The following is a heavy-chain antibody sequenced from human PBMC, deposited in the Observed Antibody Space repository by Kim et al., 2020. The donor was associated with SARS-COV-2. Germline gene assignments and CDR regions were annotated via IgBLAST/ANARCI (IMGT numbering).Heavy chain of an antibody. CDR3: AKGSFDSTWGIDV. V-gene: IGHV3-33*06. J-gene: IGHJ6*02. CDR2: IWYDGSNK. D-gene: IGHD3-10*01. CDR1: GFTFSSYG. Sequence: GGSLRLSCAASGFTFSSYGMHWVRQAPGKGLEWVAVIWYDGSNKYYADSVKGRFTISRDNSKNTLYLQMNSLRAEDTAVYYCAKGSFDSTWGIDVCGQGTTGTVSS.